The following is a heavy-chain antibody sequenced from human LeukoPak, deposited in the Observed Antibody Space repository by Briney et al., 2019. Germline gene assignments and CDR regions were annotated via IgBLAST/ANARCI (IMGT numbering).Heavy chain of an antibody. J-gene: IGHJ5*02. V-gene: IGHV1-46*01. CDR1: GYTFTSYY. CDR3: ARDGGAMVVTRNWFDP. CDR2: INPIGGST. D-gene: IGHD4-23*01. Sequence: ASVKVCCKASGYTFTSYYMHWVRQAPGQGLEWMGIINPIGGSTSYAQKFQGRVTMTRDTSTSTVYMELSSLRSEDTAVYYCARDGGAMVVTRNWFDPWGQGTLVTVSS.